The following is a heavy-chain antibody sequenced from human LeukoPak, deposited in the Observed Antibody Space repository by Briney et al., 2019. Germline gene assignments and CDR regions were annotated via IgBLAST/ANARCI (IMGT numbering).Heavy chain of an antibody. J-gene: IGHJ4*02. CDR2: ISAYNGNT. Sequence: ASVKVSCKASGYTFTSYGISWVRQAPGQGLEWMGWISAYNGNTNYAQKLQGRVTMTTDTSTSTAYMELSSLRSEDTAVYYCARDSTPTYYSGTYYFEYWGQGTLVTVSS. CDR1: GYTFTSYG. V-gene: IGHV1-18*01. D-gene: IGHD1-26*01. CDR3: ARDSTPTYYSGTYYFEY.